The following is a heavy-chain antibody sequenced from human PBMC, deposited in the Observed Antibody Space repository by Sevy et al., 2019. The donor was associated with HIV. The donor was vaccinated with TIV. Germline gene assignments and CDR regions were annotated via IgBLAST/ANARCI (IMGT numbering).Heavy chain of an antibody. Sequence: ASVKVSCKASGYTFTSYGISWVRQAPGQGLEWMGWISAYNGNTNYAQMLQGRVTMTTDTSTSTAYMELRSLRSDDTAVYYCARLGYYDSSGYYFYYFDYWGQGTLVTVSS. CDR2: ISAYNGNT. J-gene: IGHJ4*02. CDR3: ARLGYYDSSGYYFYYFDY. CDR1: GYTFTSYG. D-gene: IGHD3-22*01. V-gene: IGHV1-18*01.